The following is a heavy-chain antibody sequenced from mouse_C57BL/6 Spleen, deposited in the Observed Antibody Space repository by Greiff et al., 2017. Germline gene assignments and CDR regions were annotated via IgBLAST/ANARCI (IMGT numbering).Heavy chain of an antibody. CDR2: IDPETGGT. V-gene: IGHV1-15*01. CDR3: TRGALGTRDAMDY. Sequence: QIQLQQSGAELVRPGASVTLSCKASGYTFTDYEMHWVKQTPVHGLEWIGAIDPETGGTAYNQKFKGKAILTADKSSSTAYMELRSLTSEDSAVYYCTRGALGTRDAMDYWGQGTSVTVFS. CDR1: GYTFTDYE. D-gene: IGHD3-3*01. J-gene: IGHJ4*01.